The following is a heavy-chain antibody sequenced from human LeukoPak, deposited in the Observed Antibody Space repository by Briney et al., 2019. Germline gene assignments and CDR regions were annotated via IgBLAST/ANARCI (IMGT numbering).Heavy chain of an antibody. D-gene: IGHD3-10*01. J-gene: IGHJ5*02. V-gene: IGHV3-23*01. CDR1: GFTFSSYA. CDR2: ISGSGGST. Sequence: GGSLRLSCAASGFTFSSYAMSWVRQAPGKGLEWVSAISGSGGSTYYADSVKGRFTISRDNPKNTLYLQMNSLRAEDTAVYYCAKEGAAMGYGSGSYPLDPWGQGTLVTVSS. CDR3: AKEGAAMGYGSGSYPLDP.